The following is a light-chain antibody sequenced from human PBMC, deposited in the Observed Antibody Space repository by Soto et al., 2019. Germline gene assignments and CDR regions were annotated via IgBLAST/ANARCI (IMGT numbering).Light chain of an antibody. CDR3: QQYSSSPRT. J-gene: IGKJ1*01. CDR2: GAS. V-gene: IGKV3-20*01. CDR1: QSISSNY. Sequence: NVLTQSPGTLSLSPGEGATLSCRASQSISSNYLAWYHQKPGQAPRLLIYGASSRATDIPDRFRGSGSGRDFVLNISRLEPADFGMYYCQQYSSSPRTFGQGTKVEIK.